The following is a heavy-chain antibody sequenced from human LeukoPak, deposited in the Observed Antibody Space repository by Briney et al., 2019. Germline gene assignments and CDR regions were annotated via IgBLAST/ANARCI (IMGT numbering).Heavy chain of an antibody. CDR3: ARDNIVVVPAAMGWNWFDP. J-gene: IGHJ5*02. V-gene: IGHV4-59*12. CDR2: IYYSGST. D-gene: IGHD2-2*01. Sequence: SETLSLTCTVSGGSISSYYWTWIRQPPGKGLEWIGYIYYSGSTNYNPSLKSRVTISVDTSKNQFSLKLSSVTAADTAVYYCARDNIVVVPAAMGWNWFDPWGQGTLVTVSS. CDR1: GGSISSYY.